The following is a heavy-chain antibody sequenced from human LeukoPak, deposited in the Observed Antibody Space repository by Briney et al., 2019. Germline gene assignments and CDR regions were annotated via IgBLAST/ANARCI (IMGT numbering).Heavy chain of an antibody. CDR2: IYYSGST. J-gene: IGHJ6*03. Sequence: SETLSLTCTVSGGSISSYYWSWIRQPPGKGPEWIGYIYYSGSTNYNPSLKSRVTISVDTSKNQFSLKLSSVTAADTAVYYCARDYYDSSGYYYMDVWGKGTTVTVSS. CDR1: GGSISSYY. D-gene: IGHD3-22*01. V-gene: IGHV4-59*01. CDR3: ARDYYDSSGYYYMDV.